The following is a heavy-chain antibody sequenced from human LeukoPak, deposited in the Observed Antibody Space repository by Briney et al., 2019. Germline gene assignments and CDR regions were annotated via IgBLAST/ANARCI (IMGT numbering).Heavy chain of an antibody. J-gene: IGHJ4*02. Sequence: GGSLRLSCATSGVTFSSYAMSWVRQAPGKGLEWVSGIGASGGSTYYADSVKGRFTISRDNSKNTLYLQMNSLRTEVTAVYFCAKAEGYDILTGLAYWGQRTLVTVSS. D-gene: IGHD3-9*01. CDR2: IGASGGST. CDR3: AKAEGYDILTGLAY. CDR1: GVTFSSYA. V-gene: IGHV3-23*01.